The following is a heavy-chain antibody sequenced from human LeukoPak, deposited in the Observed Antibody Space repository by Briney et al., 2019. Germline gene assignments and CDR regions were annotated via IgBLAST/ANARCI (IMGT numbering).Heavy chain of an antibody. J-gene: IGHJ4*02. D-gene: IGHD3-22*01. V-gene: IGHV4-31*03. CDR2: IYYSGST. Sequence: PSETLSLTCTVSGGSISSGGYYWSWIRQHPGKGLEWIGYIYYSGSTYYNPSLKSRVTISVDTSKNQFSLRLSSVTAADTAVYYCARQPSSGYYAPFYFDYWGQGTLVTVSS. CDR3: ARQPSSGYYAPFYFDY. CDR1: GGSISSGGYY.